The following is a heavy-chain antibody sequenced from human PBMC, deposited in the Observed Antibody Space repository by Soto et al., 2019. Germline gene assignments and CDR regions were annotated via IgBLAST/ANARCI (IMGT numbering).Heavy chain of an antibody. J-gene: IGHJ4*02. V-gene: IGHV3-33*01. D-gene: IGHD3-16*01. CDR3: ARDQGGQSGNFIFDT. Sequence: PGGSLRLSCAASGFSFSDYVMHWVRQAPGKGLDWVAVMWYHGRDLFYADSVKGRFTISGDNSKNTLYLQMNSLRAEDTAVYYCARDQGGQSGNFIFDTWGQGTLVTVS. CDR1: GFSFSDYV. CDR2: MWYHGRDL.